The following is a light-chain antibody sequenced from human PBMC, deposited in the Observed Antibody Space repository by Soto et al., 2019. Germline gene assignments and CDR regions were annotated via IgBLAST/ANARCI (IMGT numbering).Light chain of an antibody. J-gene: IGKJ1*01. CDR1: QSISSY. CDR3: LQHDNFPWT. CDR2: AAS. V-gene: IGKV1-39*01. Sequence: IQMTQSPSSLSASVGDRVTITCRASQSISSYLNWYQQKPGKAPKLLIYAASSLQSGVPSRFSGSGSGTDFTLTISSLQPEDFATYYCLQHDNFPWTFGQGTKVDIK.